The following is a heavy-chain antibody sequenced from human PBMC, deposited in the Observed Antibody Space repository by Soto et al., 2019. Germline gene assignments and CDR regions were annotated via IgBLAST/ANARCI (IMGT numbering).Heavy chain of an antibody. CDR2: ISGSGGST. CDR1: GFTFSSYA. Sequence: PGGSLRLSCAASGFTFSSYAMSWVRQAPGKGLEWVSAISGSGGSTYYADSVKGRFTISRDNSKNTLYLQMNSLRAEDTAVYYCAKTLSSTSCYECSDYYYYGMDVWGQGTTVTVSS. J-gene: IGHJ6*02. CDR3: AKTLSSTSCYECSDYYYYGMDV. V-gene: IGHV3-23*01. D-gene: IGHD2-2*01.